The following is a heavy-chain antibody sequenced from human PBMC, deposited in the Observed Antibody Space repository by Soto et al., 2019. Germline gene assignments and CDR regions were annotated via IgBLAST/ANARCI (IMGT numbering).Heavy chain of an antibody. CDR1: GGSFSGYY. V-gene: IGHV4-34*01. CDR2: INHSGST. D-gene: IGHD3-10*01. CDR3: ARGRRGLWFGNNYWYYGMDV. J-gene: IGHJ6*02. Sequence: SETLSLTCAVYGGSFSGYYWSWIRQPPGKGLEWIGEINHSGSTNYNPSLKSRVTISVDTSKNQFSLKLSSVTAADTAVYYCARGRRGLWFGNNYWYYGMDVWGQGTTVTVSS.